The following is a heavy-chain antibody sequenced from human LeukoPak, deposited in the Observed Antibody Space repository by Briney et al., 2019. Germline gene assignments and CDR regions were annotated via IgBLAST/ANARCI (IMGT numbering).Heavy chain of an antibody. CDR3: AKKGGYSYGFDY. Sequence: PGGSLRLSCAASGFTFSSYAMGWVRQAPGKGLGWVSAISGSGGSTYYADSVKGRFTISRDNSKNTLYLQMNSLRAEDTALYYCAKKGGYSYGFDYWGQGTLVTVSS. V-gene: IGHV3-23*01. J-gene: IGHJ4*02. D-gene: IGHD5-18*01. CDR1: GFTFSSYA. CDR2: ISGSGGST.